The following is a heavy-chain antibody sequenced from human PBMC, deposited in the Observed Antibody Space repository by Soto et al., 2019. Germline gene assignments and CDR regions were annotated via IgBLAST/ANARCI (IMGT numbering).Heavy chain of an antibody. CDR1: GGSISSGGYS. Sequence: PSGSLSLTCVVSGGSISSGGYSWSWVRQPPGQGLEWIVYIYHSGNTYYNPSLKSRVTISVGRSKNQYSLKLSSVTAADTAVYYCARCCYYDSSGYYYPNWFDPWGQGTLVTVSS. V-gene: IGHV4-30-2*01. D-gene: IGHD3-22*01. CDR3: ARCCYYDSSGYYYPNWFDP. J-gene: IGHJ5*02. CDR2: IYHSGNT.